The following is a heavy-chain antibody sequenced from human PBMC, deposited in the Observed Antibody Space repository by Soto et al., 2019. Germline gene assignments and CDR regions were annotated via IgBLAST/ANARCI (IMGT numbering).Heavy chain of an antibody. CDR3: AKGASSGLRYNWFDP. D-gene: IGHD3-22*01. CDR1: GFTFSSYA. V-gene: IGHV3-23*01. J-gene: IGHJ5*02. CDR2: ISGSGGST. Sequence: PGGSGLSCAASGFTFSSYAMSWVRQAPGKGLEWVSAISGSGGSTYYADSVKGRFTISRDNSKNTLYLQMNSLRAEDTAVYYCAKGASSGLRYNWFDPWGQGTLVTVSS.